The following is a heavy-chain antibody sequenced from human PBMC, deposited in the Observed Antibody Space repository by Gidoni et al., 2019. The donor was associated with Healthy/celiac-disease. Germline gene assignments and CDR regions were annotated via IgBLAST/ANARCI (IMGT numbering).Heavy chain of an antibody. CDR2: ISSSSSYI. V-gene: IGHV3-21*01. CDR1: GFTFSSYS. CDR3: ARLGSGYSYGYVFGNAFDI. D-gene: IGHD5-18*01. Sequence: EVQLVESGGGLVKPGGSLRLSCAASGFTFSSYSMHWVRQAPGKGLEWVSSISSSSSYIYYADSVKGRFTISRDNAKNSLYLQMNSLRAEDTAVYYCARLGSGYSYGYVFGNAFDIWGQGTMVTVSS. J-gene: IGHJ3*02.